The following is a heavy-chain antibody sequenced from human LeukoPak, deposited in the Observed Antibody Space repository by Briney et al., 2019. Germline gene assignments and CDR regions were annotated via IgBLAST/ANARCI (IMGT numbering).Heavy chain of an antibody. D-gene: IGHD1-26*01. CDR3: GSYRRAYDI. J-gene: IGHJ3*02. CDR2: FLSDGRI. Sequence: PGGSPRLSCAASGLTVSSTSMTWVRQAPGKGLEWVSDFLSDGRIYYADSVKGRFTISKDNSQNTVNLQMDNLRAEDTATYYCGSYRRAYDIWGQGTVVTVAS. CDR1: GLTVSSTS. V-gene: IGHV3-53*01.